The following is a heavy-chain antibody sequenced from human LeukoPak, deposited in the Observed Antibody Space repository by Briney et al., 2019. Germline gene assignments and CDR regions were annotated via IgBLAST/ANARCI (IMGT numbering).Heavy chain of an antibody. CDR2: ISHTAST. J-gene: IGHJ3*01. CDR3: AREKSPERKTWLQLGAFDV. Sequence: SSETLSLTCTVSGGSMSHHWSWIQQSPGKGLEWIGYISHTASTNYNPSLKSRVTLSIDTSKSQLSFQLTSVTAADTAVYYCAREKSPERKTWLQLGAFDVWGQGTVVTVSS. D-gene: IGHD5-24*01. CDR1: GGSMSHH. V-gene: IGHV4-59*11.